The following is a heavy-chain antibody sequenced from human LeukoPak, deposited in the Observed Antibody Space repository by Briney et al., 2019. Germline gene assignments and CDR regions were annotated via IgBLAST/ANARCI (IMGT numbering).Heavy chain of an antibody. J-gene: IGHJ4*02. Sequence: GGSLRPSCAASGFTFSNHGMHWVRQAPGKGLEWVAVIWYDGSNEYYAESVKGRFTISRDNSKNTLYLQVNSLRAEDTAVYYCARDRGSYYVDYWGQGTLVTVSS. D-gene: IGHD1-26*01. CDR3: ARDRGSYYVDY. CDR1: GFTFSNHG. CDR2: IWYDGSNE. V-gene: IGHV3-33*01.